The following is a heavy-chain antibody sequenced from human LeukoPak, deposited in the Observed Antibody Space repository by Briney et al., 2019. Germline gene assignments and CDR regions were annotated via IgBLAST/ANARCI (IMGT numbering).Heavy chain of an antibody. CDR2: ISGSGGST. Sequence: GGSLRLSCAASGFTFSSDAMSWVRQAPGKGLEWVSAISGSGGSTYYADSVQGRFTISRDNSKNTLYLQMNSLRAEDTAVYYCAKAWTYSSSWYPNWGQGILVTVSS. CDR3: AKAWTYSSSWYPN. V-gene: IGHV3-23*01. J-gene: IGHJ4*02. CDR1: GFTFSSDA. D-gene: IGHD6-13*01.